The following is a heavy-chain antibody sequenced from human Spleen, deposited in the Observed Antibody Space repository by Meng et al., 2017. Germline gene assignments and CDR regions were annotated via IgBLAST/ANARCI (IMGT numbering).Heavy chain of an antibody. CDR3: ARGDQKTYFSGSGNSPFDY. V-gene: IGHV3-30*09. J-gene: IGHJ4*02. Sequence: GGSLRLSCAASGFTFSSYAMHWVRQAPGKGLEWVADISYDGRNEFYADSVKGRFAISRDNSKTTLFLQMNSLRPEDTAVYYCARGDQKTYFSGSGNSPFDYWGQGTLVTVSS. D-gene: IGHD3-10*01. CDR2: ISYDGRNE. CDR1: GFTFSSYA.